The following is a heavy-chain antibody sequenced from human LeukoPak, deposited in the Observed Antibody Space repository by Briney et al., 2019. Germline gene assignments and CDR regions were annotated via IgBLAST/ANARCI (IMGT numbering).Heavy chain of an antibody. CDR2: INHSGST. D-gene: IGHD1-26*01. Sequence: SETLSLTCAVYGGSFSGYYWSWIRQPPGKGLEWIGEINHSGSTNYNPSLKSRVTISVDTSKNQFSLKLSSVTAADTAVYYCAGASVGAIDSGNWFDPWGQGTLVTVSS. CDR3: AGASVGAIDSGNWFDP. V-gene: IGHV4-34*01. J-gene: IGHJ5*02. CDR1: GGSFSGYY.